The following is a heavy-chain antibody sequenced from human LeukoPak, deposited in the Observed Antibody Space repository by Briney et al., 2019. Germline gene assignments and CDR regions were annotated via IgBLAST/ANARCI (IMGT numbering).Heavy chain of an antibody. Sequence: SETLSLTCTVSGGSISSSSYYWGWVRQPPGKGLEWIGSIYYSGSTYYNPSLKSRVTISVDTSKNQFSLKLSSVTAADTAVYYCARHGPRMVYLRRDGYNPDRTVRPHDAFDIWGQGTMVTVSS. D-gene: IGHD5-24*01. CDR3: ARHGPRMVYLRRDGYNPDRTVRPHDAFDI. CDR2: IYYSGST. V-gene: IGHV4-39*01. J-gene: IGHJ3*02. CDR1: GGSISSSSYY.